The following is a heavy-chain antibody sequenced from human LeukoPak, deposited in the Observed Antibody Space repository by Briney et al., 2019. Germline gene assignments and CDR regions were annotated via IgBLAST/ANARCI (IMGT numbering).Heavy chain of an antibody. CDR1: GFTFDDYG. V-gene: IGHV3-23*01. CDR3: AKDLKGSSGYYHIFDY. D-gene: IGHD3-22*01. Sequence: GGSLRLSCAASGFTFDDYGMSWVRQAPGKGLEWVSAISGSGGSTYYADSVKGRFTISRGNSKNTLYLQMNSLRAEDTAVYYCAKDLKGSSGYYHIFDYWGQGTLVTVSS. J-gene: IGHJ4*02. CDR2: ISGSGGST.